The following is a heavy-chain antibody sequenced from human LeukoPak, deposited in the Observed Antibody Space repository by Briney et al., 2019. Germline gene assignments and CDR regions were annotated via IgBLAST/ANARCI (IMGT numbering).Heavy chain of an antibody. J-gene: IGHJ4*02. CDR2: ISSSGSTI. Sequence: GGSLRLSCAASGFTFSSYEMNWVRQAPGKGLEWVSYISSSGSTIYYADSVKGRFTISRDNAKNSLYLQMNSLRDEDTAVYSCARDGVRDGLYFDRWGQGTLVTVSS. CDR3: ARDGVRDGLYFDR. V-gene: IGHV3-48*03. CDR1: GFTFSSYE. D-gene: IGHD5-24*01.